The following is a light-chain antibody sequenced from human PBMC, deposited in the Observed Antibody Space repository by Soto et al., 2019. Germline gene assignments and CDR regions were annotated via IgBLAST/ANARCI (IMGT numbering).Light chain of an antibody. Sequence: QSALTQPRSVSGSPGQSVTISCTGTSSDVGGYNYVSWYQQHPGKAPKLMIYDVSKRPSGVPDHFSGSKSGNTASLTISGCQAEDEADYYCCSYAGTYTVVFGGGTKLTVL. CDR1: SSDVGGYNY. V-gene: IGLV2-11*01. CDR2: DVS. CDR3: CSYAGTYTVV. J-gene: IGLJ2*01.